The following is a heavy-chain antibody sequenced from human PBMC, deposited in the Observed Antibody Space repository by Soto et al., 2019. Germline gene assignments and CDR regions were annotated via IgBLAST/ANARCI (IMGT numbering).Heavy chain of an antibody. CDR3: ARSASMDV. CDR1: GFTFGDYA. V-gene: IGHV3-49*04. J-gene: IGHJ6*02. D-gene: IGHD6-25*01. CDR2: IRSKDYNATT. Sequence: GGSLRLSCTASGFTFGDYAMHWVRQAPGKGLEWVGCIRSKDYNATTEYAASVKGRFSISRDDSKRIAYLQMNSLKTEDTAVYYCARSASMDVWGRRTTVTVSS.